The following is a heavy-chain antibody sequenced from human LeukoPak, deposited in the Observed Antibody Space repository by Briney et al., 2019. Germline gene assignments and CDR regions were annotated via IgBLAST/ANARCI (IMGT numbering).Heavy chain of an antibody. V-gene: IGHV4-38-2*02. CDR3: ARETAYYYYYMDV. CDR1: GYSISNGYY. D-gene: IGHD2-21*02. Sequence: SETLSLTCTVSGYSISNGYYWGWIRRPPGKGLEWIGTTYHSGTSYYNPSLKSRVTISVDTSKNQFSLKLSSVTAADTAVYYCARETAYYYYYMDVWGKGTTVTVSS. J-gene: IGHJ6*03. CDR2: TYHSGTS.